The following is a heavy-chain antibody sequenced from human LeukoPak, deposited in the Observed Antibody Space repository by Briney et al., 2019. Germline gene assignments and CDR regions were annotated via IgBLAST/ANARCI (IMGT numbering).Heavy chain of an antibody. J-gene: IGHJ4*02. CDR1: GFTFSSYG. CDR2: ISYDGSNK. V-gene: IGHV3-30*03. Sequence: GGSLRLSCAASGFTFSSYGMHWVRQAPGKGLEWVAVISYDGSNKYYADSVKGRFTISRDNSKNTLYLQMNSLRGEDTAVYYCESGYSSGRRFDYWGQGTLATVSS. CDR3: ESGYSSGRRFDY. D-gene: IGHD6-25*01.